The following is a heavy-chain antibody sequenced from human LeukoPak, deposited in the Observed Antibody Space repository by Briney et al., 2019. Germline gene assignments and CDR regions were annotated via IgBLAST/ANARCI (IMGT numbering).Heavy chain of an antibody. Sequence: GGSLRLSCAASGFTFSSYGIHWVRQAPGKGLGWVAVISYDGSKKYYADSVKGRFTISRDNSKNTLYLQMNSLRAEDTAVYYCAKDKGSGYYLMDPIDYWGQGTLVTVSS. CDR3: AKDKGSGYYLMDPIDY. J-gene: IGHJ4*02. V-gene: IGHV3-30*18. D-gene: IGHD3-22*01. CDR2: ISYDGSKK. CDR1: GFTFSSYG.